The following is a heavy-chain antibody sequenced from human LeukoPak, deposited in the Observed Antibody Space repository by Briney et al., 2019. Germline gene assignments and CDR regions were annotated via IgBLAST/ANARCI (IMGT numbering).Heavy chain of an antibody. V-gene: IGHV4-39*07. Sequence: SETLSLTCTVSGGSISSSSYYWDWIRQPPGKGLEWIGSIYYSGSTYYNPSLKSRVTISVDTSKNQFSLKLSSVTAADTAVYYCARAEPPYCGGDCYSKDAFDIWGQGTMVTVSS. J-gene: IGHJ3*02. D-gene: IGHD2-21*02. CDR3: ARAEPPYCGGDCYSKDAFDI. CDR2: IYYSGST. CDR1: GGSISSSSYY.